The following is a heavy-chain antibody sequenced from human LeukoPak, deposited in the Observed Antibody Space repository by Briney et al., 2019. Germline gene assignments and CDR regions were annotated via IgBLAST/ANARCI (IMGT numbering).Heavy chain of an antibody. J-gene: IGHJ4*02. Sequence: GASVKVSCKASGGTFSSYAISWVRQAPGQGLEWMGRIIPILGIANYAQKFQGRVTITADKSTSTAYMELSSLRSEDTAVYYCARGAFGIQLWLGYFDYWGQGTLVTVSS. D-gene: IGHD5-18*01. CDR2: IIPILGIA. CDR1: GGTFSSYA. V-gene: IGHV1-69*04. CDR3: ARGAFGIQLWLGYFDY.